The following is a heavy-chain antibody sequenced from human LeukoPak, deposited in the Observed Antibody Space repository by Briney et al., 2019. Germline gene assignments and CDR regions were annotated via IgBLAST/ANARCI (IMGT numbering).Heavy chain of an antibody. V-gene: IGHV3-53*01. J-gene: IGHJ4*02. CDR3: TREVGDYGDYGTTLDY. D-gene: IGHD4-17*01. CDR2: IYSGGAT. CDR1: GFTVSNNY. Sequence: GGSLRLSCAASGFTVSNNYMSWVRQAPGKGLEWVSVIYSGGATYYADSVKGRFTISRDNSKNTLYLQMNSLRAEDTAVYYCTREVGDYGDYGTTLDYWGQGTLVTVSS.